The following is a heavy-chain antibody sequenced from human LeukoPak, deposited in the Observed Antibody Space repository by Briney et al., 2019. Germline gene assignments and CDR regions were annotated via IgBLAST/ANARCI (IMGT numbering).Heavy chain of an antibody. V-gene: IGHV3-21*01. CDR1: GFTFSSYS. CDR3: ARDASALY. Sequence: GGSLRLSCAASGFTFSSYSMNWVRQAPGKGLEWVSSISSSSSYTYYADSVKGRFTISRDNSRDSVYLQMNSLRDDDTSIYYCARDASALYWGRGTLVTVSS. J-gene: IGHJ4*02. CDR2: ISSSSSYT. D-gene: IGHD6-19*01.